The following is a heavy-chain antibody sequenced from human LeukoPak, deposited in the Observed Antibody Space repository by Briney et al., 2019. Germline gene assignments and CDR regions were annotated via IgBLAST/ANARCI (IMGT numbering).Heavy chain of an antibody. CDR3: ARVHKGGLEWLPNRYFYYYMDV. V-gene: IGHV4-39*07. Sequence: PSETLSLTCTVSGGSISSSSYYWGWIRQPPGKGLEWIGSIYYSGSTNYNPSLKSRVTISVDTSKNQFSPKLSSVTAADTAVYYCARVHKGGLEWLPNRYFYYYMDVWGKGTTVTVSS. CDR2: IYYSGST. CDR1: GGSISSSSYY. D-gene: IGHD3-3*01. J-gene: IGHJ6*03.